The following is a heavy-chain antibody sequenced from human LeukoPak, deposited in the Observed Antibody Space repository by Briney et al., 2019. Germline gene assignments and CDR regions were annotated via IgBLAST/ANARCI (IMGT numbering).Heavy chain of an antibody. CDR2: INHSGST. V-gene: IGHV4-34*01. J-gene: IGHJ4*02. Sequence: GSLRLSCTASGFTFSSYWMSWVRQPPGKGLEWIGEINHSGSTNYNPSLKSRVTISVDTSKNQFSLKLSSVTAADTAVYYCARGRRYYDSSGYYYPFDYWGQGTLVTVSS. CDR1: GFTFSSYW. CDR3: ARGRRYYDSSGYYYPFDY. D-gene: IGHD3-22*01.